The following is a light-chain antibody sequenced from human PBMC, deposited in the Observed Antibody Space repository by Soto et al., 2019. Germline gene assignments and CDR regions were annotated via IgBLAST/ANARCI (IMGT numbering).Light chain of an antibody. Sequence: QSALTQPASVSGSPGQSITIYCTGTSSDVGGYNYVSWYQQHPGKAPKLMIYDVSNRPSGVSNLLSGSKSGNTASLTISGLQAEDEADYYCSSYTSSSTLDVFGTGTKLTVL. CDR1: SSDVGGYNY. CDR3: SSYTSSSTLDV. CDR2: DVS. V-gene: IGLV2-14*01. J-gene: IGLJ1*01.